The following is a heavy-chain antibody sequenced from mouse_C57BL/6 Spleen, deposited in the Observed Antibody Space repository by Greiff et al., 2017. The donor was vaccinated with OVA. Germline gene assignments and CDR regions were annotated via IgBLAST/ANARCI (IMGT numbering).Heavy chain of an antibody. CDR3: ARLADQLRNLAYAMDY. D-gene: IGHD1-1*01. V-gene: IGHV5-12*01. CDR1: GFTFSDYY. J-gene: IGHJ4*01. CDR2: ISNGGGST. Sequence: EVMLVESGGGLVQPGGSLKLSCAASGFTFSDYYMYWVRQTPEKRLEWVAYISNGGGSTYYPDTVKGRFTISRDNAKNTLYLQMSRLKSEDTAMYYCARLADQLRNLAYAMDYWGQGTSVTVSS.